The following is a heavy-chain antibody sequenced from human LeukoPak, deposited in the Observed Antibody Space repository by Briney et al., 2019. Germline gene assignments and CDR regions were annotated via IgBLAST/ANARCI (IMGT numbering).Heavy chain of an antibody. V-gene: IGHV3-30*03. J-gene: IGHJ5*02. CDR3: ASNSYYDYVWGSTLDP. CDR1: GFTFSSYG. D-gene: IGHD3-16*01. Sequence: GGSLRLSCAASGFTFSSYGMHWVRQAPGKGLGWVAVISYDGSNKYYADSVKGRFTISRDNAKNSLYLQMNSLRAEDTAVYYCASNSYYDYVWGSTLDPWGQGTLVTVSS. CDR2: ISYDGSNK.